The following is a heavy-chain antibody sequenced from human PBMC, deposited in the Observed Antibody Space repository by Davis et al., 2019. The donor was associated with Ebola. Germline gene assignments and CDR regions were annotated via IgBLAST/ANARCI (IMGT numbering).Heavy chain of an antibody. Sequence: SETLSLTCAVYGGSFSGYYWSWIRQPPGKGLEWIGEINHSGSNNYNPSLKSRVTISVDTSKNQFSLKLSSVTAADTAVYYCARLVGAHDYWGQGTLVTVSS. CDR2: INHSGSN. D-gene: IGHD1-26*01. CDR3: ARLVGAHDY. J-gene: IGHJ4*02. CDR1: GGSFSGYY. V-gene: IGHV4-34*01.